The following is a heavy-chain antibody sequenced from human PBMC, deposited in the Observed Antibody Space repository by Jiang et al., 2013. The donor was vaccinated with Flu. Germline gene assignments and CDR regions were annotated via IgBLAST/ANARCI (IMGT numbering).Heavy chain of an antibody. Sequence: GRSLRLSCAASGFTFSSYGMHWVRQAPGKGLEWVAVISYDGSNKYYADSVKGRFTISRDNSKNTLYLQMNSLRAEDTAVYYCAKDPPARDSSGWYGGLDYWGQGTLVTVSS. CDR3: AKDPPARDSSGWYGGLDY. V-gene: IGHV3-30*18. J-gene: IGHJ4*02. CDR2: ISYDGSNK. D-gene: IGHD6-19*01. CDR1: GFTFSSYG.